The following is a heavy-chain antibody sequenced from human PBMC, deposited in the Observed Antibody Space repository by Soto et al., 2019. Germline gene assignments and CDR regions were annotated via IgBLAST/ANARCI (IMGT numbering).Heavy chain of an antibody. V-gene: IGHV3-30*03. Sequence: QVQLVESGGAVVQPGRSLGLSCAASGFPFTSYGMHWVREGPDKGLEWVAIISYDGSDKYYADSVKGRFTISRDNSKNTLYLQMNSLRPEDTALYYCVGGQYYFDYRGQGTLVIVSS. CDR1: GFPFTSYG. CDR2: ISYDGSDK. CDR3: VGGQYYFDY. D-gene: IGHD3-10*01. J-gene: IGHJ4*02.